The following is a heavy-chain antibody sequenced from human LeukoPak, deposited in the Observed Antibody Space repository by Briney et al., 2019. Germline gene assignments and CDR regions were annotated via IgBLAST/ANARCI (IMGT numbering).Heavy chain of an antibody. Sequence: GGSLRLSCVGSGFTFRSHAMSWVRQAPEKGLEFVSGIYENGGITYYADSVKGRFSISRDNSKNTLYLQMDSLRGEDTAAYYRAKDFRIGYSAHFDYWGQGALVTVSS. V-gene: IGHV3-23*01. J-gene: IGHJ4*02. CDR3: AKDFRIGYSAHFDY. CDR2: IYENGGIT. D-gene: IGHD2-21*01. CDR1: GFTFRSHA.